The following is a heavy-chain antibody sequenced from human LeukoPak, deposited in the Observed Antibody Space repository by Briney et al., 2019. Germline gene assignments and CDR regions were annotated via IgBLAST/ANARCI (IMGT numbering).Heavy chain of an antibody. CDR3: ARDRLYCSSTSCYLNWFDP. CDR1: GGSISSHY. J-gene: IGHJ5*02. CDR2: MYYSGST. Sequence: SEALSLTCTVSGGSISSHYWSWLRQPPGKGLEWIGYMYYSGSTNYNPSLKSRVTISVDTSKNQFSLKLSSVTAADTAVYYCARDRLYCSSTSCYLNWFDPWGQGTLVTVSS. V-gene: IGHV4-59*11. D-gene: IGHD2-2*01.